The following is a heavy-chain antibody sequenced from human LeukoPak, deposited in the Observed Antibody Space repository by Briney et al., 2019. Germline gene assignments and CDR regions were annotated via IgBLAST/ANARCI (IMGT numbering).Heavy chain of an antibody. J-gene: IGHJ4*02. D-gene: IGHD4/OR15-4a*01. CDR2: ITSSSSYI. CDR3: ARDTLGEGEDANYAVYYFDY. V-gene: IGHV3-21*01. Sequence: GGSLRLSCAASGFTFSSYSMNWVRQAPGKGLEWVSSITSSSSYIYYADSVKVRFTISRDNAKNSLYLQMNSLRAEDTAVYYCARDTLGEGEDANYAVYYFDYWGQGTLVTVSS. CDR1: GFTFSSYS.